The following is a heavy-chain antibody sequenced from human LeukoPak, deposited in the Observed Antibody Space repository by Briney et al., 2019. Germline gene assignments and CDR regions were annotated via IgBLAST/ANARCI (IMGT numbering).Heavy chain of an antibody. CDR2: IYSGGGT. CDR1: GVTVGNNY. V-gene: IGHV3-66*01. J-gene: IGHJ4*02. CDR3: ARDPPAVAANTYG. Sequence: GGSPRLSCAVSGVTVGNNYMNWVRQAPGKGLEWVSLIYSGGGTHYADSVKGRFTISRDNSKNTLYLQMNSLRVDDTAVYYCARDPPAVAANTYGWGQGTLVTVSS. D-gene: IGHD6-6*01.